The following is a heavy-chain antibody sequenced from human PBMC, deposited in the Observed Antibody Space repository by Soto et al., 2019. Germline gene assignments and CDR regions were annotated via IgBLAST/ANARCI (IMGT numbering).Heavy chain of an antibody. V-gene: IGHV4-31*03. CDR3: STEPHYFATSSPYYFDS. Sequence: SETLSLTCTVSGGSISSGGYYWNWIRQRPGKGLEWIGYIYYSGSTYYNPSLKRRVTISVDTSKNQFSMNMSSVTAADAAIYSCSTEPHYFATSSPYYFDSLGQGTLVTVSS. J-gene: IGHJ4*02. CDR2: IYYSGST. CDR1: GGSISSGGYY. D-gene: IGHD1-26*01.